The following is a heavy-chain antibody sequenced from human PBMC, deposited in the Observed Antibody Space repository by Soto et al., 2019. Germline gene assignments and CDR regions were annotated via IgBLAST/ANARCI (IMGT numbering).Heavy chain of an antibody. D-gene: IGHD3-9*01. Sequence: ASVKVSCKASGGTFSSYAISWVRQAPGQGLEWMGGIIPILGIANSAQKFQGRVTITADKSPSTADMALSSLRYEDKAVYYGARDKKGLRYDILTGYYDYWGQGTLVTVSS. CDR1: GGTFSSYA. CDR2: IIPILGIA. J-gene: IGHJ4*02. V-gene: IGHV1-69*10. CDR3: ARDKKGLRYDILTGYYDY.